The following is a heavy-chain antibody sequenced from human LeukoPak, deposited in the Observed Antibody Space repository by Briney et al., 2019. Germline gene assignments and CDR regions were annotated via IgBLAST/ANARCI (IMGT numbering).Heavy chain of an antibody. Sequence: ASVKVSCKASGYTFTGYYMHWVRQAPGQGLEWMGWINPNSGDTNYAQKFQGRVTMTRDTSISTAYMELSRLRSDDTAVYYCARGSSYGFSMGYWGQGTLVTVSS. CDR2: INPNSGDT. D-gene: IGHD3-16*01. V-gene: IGHV1-2*02. CDR3: ARGSSYGFSMGY. CDR1: GYTFTGYY. J-gene: IGHJ4*02.